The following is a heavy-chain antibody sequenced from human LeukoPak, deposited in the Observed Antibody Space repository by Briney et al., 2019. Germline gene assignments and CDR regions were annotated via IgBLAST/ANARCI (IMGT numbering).Heavy chain of an antibody. CDR1: GGSISSGGYY. CDR3: ARVFIAAATFDY. J-gene: IGHJ4*02. V-gene: IGHV4-30-2*01. CDR2: IYHSGST. D-gene: IGHD6-13*01. Sequence: PSETLSLTCTVSGGSISSGGYYWSWIRQPPGKGLEWIGYIYHSGSTYYNPSLKSRVTISVDRSKNQFSLKLSSVTAADTAVYYCARVFIAAATFDYWGQGTLVTVSS.